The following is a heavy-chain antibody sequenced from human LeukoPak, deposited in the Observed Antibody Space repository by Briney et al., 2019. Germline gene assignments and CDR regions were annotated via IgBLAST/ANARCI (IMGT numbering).Heavy chain of an antibody. J-gene: IGHJ4*02. D-gene: IGHD3-3*01. CDR3: AHRGDFWSEYYFDY. Sequence: EASPTLVKPTQTLTLTCTFFGLPLRTSGVGVGWIRQPPGKALQWLSVIYWNDDKRYSPYLKRRPTITKDTSKIQVVLKMTNMDPVDTATYFCAHRGDFWSEYYFDYWGQGTLVTVSS. CDR2: IYWNDDK. V-gene: IGHV2-5*01. CDR1: GLPLRTSGVG.